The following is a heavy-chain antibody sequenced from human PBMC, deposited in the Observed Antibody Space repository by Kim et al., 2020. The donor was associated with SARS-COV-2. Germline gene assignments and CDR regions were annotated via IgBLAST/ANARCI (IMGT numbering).Heavy chain of an antibody. J-gene: IGHJ4*02. CDR3: AKGGTLQVLY. CDR2: IYYSGST. V-gene: IGHV4-31*03. Sequence: SETLSLTCTVSGGSISSGGYYWSWIRQHPGKGLEWIGYIYYSGSTYYNPSLKSRVTISVDTSKNQFSLKLSSVTAADTAVYYCAKGGTLQVLYWGQGALVTVSS. D-gene: IGHD1-1*01. CDR1: GGSISSGGYY.